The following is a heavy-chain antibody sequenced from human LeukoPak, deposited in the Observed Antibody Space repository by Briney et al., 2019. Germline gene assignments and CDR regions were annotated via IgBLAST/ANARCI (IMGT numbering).Heavy chain of an antibody. CDR1: GFTFSSYE. CDR3: ARLRNYAFDI. D-gene: IGHD5-24*01. J-gene: IGHJ3*02. CDR2: ISSSGSTI. V-gene: IGHV3-48*03. Sequence: PGGSLRLSCAASGFTFSSYEMNWVRQAPGKGLEWVSYISSSGSTIYYADSVKGRFTISRDNAKNSLYLQVNSLRAEDTAVYYCARLRNYAFDIWGQGTMVTVSS.